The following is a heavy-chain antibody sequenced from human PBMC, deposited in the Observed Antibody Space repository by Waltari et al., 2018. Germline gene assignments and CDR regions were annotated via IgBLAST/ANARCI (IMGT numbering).Heavy chain of an antibody. J-gene: IGHJ3*02. Sequence: QVQLVQSGTEVKKPGASVKVTCKASGYTFTDYGISEVRQAPGQGLEWMGWSRPHNSNTKYLQKFQGRVTITTDESTSTAYMELSSLISEDTAVYYCARGDGYNSGDAFDIWGQGTMVTVSS. V-gene: IGHV1-18*01. CDR1: GYTFTDYG. CDR2: SRPHNSNT. D-gene: IGHD5-12*01. CDR3: ARGDGYNSGDAFDI.